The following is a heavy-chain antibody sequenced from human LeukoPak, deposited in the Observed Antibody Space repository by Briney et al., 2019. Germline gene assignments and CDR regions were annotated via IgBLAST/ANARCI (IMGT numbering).Heavy chain of an antibody. J-gene: IGHJ6*03. V-gene: IGHV3-48*04. D-gene: IGHD3-10*01. CDR3: ARDPEPTNYNYYYYYYMDV. CDR1: GFAFSSYN. CDR2: ISSSGSTI. Sequence: GGSLRLSCAGSGFAFSSYNMNWVRQAPGRGLEWVSYISSSGSTIYYADSVKGRFTISRDNAKNSLYLQMNSLRAEDTAVYYCARDPEPTNYNYYYYYYMDVWGKGTTVTVSS.